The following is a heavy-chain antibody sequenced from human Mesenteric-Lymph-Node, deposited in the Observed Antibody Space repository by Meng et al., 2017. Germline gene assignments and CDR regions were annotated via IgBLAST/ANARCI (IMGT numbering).Heavy chain of an antibody. Sequence: QLQLPQWGAGLLTPSETLSVTCAVYGGSFSGYYWSWIRQPPGKGLEWIGEINHSGSTNYNPSLKSRVTISVDTSKNQLSLKLSSVTAADTAVYYCAYSGSNYPDYWGQGTLVTVSS. J-gene: IGHJ4*02. CDR1: GGSFSGYY. CDR3: AYSGSNYPDY. D-gene: IGHD1-26*01. V-gene: IGHV4-34*01. CDR2: INHSGST.